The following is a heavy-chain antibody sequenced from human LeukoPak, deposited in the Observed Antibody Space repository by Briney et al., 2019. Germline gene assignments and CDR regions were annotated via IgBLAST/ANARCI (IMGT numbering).Heavy chain of an antibody. CDR3: AKDPHIVVVTAIIDY. CDR2: ISGSGGTT. J-gene: IGHJ4*02. V-gene: IGHV3-23*01. D-gene: IGHD2-21*02. Sequence: PGGSLRLSCAASGFTFSSYAMGWVRQAPGKGLEWVSAISGSGGTTYYADSVKGRFTISRDNSKNTLYLQMNSLRAEDTAVYYCAKDPHIVVVTAIIDYWGQGTLVTVSS. CDR1: GFTFSSYA.